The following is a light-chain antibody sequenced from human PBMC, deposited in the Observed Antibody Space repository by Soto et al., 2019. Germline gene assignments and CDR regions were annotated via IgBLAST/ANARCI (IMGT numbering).Light chain of an antibody. V-gene: IGKV1-5*01. J-gene: IGKJ3*01. CDR3: QHYKSYFFT. CDR2: DAS. CDR1: QSVSSW. Sequence: DIQMTQSPSTLSASVGDRVTITCRASQSVSSWLAWYQQKPWKAPQLLIYDASSLESGVTSRFSGSGSGTEFTLTISSLQPDDFATYYCQHYKSYFFTFAPGTKVEIK.